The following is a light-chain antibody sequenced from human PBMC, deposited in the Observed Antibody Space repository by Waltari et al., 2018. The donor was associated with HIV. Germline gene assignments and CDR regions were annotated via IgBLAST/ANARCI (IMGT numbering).Light chain of an antibody. Sequence: QSVLTHPPSVLPAPGQKVPTSCSVISATSGNGYGSCYQHVPGPAPKILIYDKNQRPSGIPDRFSGSKSGTSATLDITGLQTGDEADYYCGTWDRSLGAAVFGGGTKLTVL. CDR1: SATSGNGY. CDR2: DKN. J-gene: IGLJ2*01. CDR3: GTWDRSLGAAV. V-gene: IGLV1-51*01.